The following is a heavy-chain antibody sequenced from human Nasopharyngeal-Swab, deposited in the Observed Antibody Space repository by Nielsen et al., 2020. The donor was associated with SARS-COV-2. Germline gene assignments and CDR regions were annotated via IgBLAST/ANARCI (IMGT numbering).Heavy chain of an antibody. CDR1: GYTFTGYY. J-gene: IGHJ4*02. Sequence: ASVKVSCKASGYTFTGYYMHWVRQAPGQGLEWMGWINPNSGGTNYAQKFQGRVTMTRNTSLRTAYMELSSLRSEDTAVYYCARGGVGAVGGALDYWGQGTQVTVSS. D-gene: IGHD1-26*01. CDR2: INPNSGGT. CDR3: ARGGVGAVGGALDY. V-gene: IGHV1-2*02.